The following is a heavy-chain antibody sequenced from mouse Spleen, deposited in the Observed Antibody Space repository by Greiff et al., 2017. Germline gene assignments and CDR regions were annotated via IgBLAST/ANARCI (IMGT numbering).Heavy chain of an antibody. J-gene: IGHJ2*01. CDR2: INPSNGRT. CDR1: GYTFTNYW. CDR3: ARNYDGSYDAY. Sequence: QVQLKQPGAELVRPGTSVKLSCKASGYTFTNYWMHWVKQRPGQGLEWIGEINPSNGRTNYNEKFKSKATLTVDTSSSTAYMQLSSLTSEDSAVYYCARNYDGSYDAYWGQGTTLTVSS. V-gene: IGHV1S81*02. D-gene: IGHD1-1*01.